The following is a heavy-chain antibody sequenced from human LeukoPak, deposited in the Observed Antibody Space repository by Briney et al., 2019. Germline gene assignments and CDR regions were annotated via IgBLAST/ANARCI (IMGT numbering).Heavy chain of an antibody. CDR2: IYYSGST. V-gene: IGHV4-39*01. D-gene: IGHD6-19*01. CDR1: GGSISSSSYY. Sequence: SETLSLTCTVSGGSISSSSYYWDWIRQPPGKGLEWIGSIYYSGSTYYNPSLKSRVTISVDTSKNQFSLKLSSVTAADTAVYYCARLGSSGWYTNYWFDPWGQGTLVTVSS. CDR3: ARLGSSGWYTNYWFDP. J-gene: IGHJ5*02.